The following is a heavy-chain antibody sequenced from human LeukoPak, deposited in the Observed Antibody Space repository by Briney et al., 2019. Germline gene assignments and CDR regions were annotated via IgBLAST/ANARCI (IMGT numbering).Heavy chain of an antibody. V-gene: IGHV3-23*01. CDR1: RFTFSSYA. CDR3: ARDSPAATDCSSTSCYTP. Sequence: GGSLRLSCAASRFTFSSYAMSWVRQAPGKGLEWVSAISGSGGSTYYADSVKGRFTISRDNAKNSLYLQMNSLRAEDTAVYYCARDSPAATDCSSTSCYTPWGQGTLVTVSS. D-gene: IGHD2-2*02. CDR2: ISGSGGST. J-gene: IGHJ5*02.